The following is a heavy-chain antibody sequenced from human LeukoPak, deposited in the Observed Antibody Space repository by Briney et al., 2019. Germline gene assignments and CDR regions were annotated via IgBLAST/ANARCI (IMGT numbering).Heavy chain of an antibody. V-gene: IGHV3-23*01. J-gene: IGHJ4*02. Sequence: PGGSLRLSCAASGFTFSNYAMSWVRQAPGKGLEWVSTISGRSEETYYLYSTKGRFTISRDNSKNTLYLQMNSLRVADTAVYYCAKEYGSGWYAYWGQGNLVTVSS. CDR1: GFTFSNYA. D-gene: IGHD6-19*01. CDR2: ISGRSEET. CDR3: AKEYGSGWYAY.